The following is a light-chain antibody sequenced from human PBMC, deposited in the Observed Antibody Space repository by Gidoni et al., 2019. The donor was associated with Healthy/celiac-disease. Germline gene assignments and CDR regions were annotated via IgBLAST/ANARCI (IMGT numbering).Light chain of an antibody. J-gene: IGLJ3*02. CDR1: SSNIGSNT. CDR2: SNN. V-gene: IGLV1-44*01. CDR3: AAWDDSLNGWV. Sequence: QSVLTQPPSASGPPGQRVTISCSGSSSNIGSNTVNWSQQLQGTAPTLLIYSNNQRPSGVPDRFSGSKSGTSASLAISGLQSEDEADYYCAAWDDSLNGWVFGGGTKLTVL.